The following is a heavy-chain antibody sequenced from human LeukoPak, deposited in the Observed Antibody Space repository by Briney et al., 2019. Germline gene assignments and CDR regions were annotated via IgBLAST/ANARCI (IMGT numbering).Heavy chain of an antibody. CDR1: GGSISSGSYY. Sequence: SQTLSLTCTVSGGSISSGSYYWSWIRQPAGKGLEWIGRIYTSGSTNYNPSLKSRVTISVDTSKNQFSLKLSSVTAADTAVYYCAGELGHAAFDVWGQGTMVTVSS. CDR2: IYTSGST. V-gene: IGHV4-61*02. J-gene: IGHJ3*01. CDR3: AGELGHAAFDV. D-gene: IGHD1/OR15-1a*01.